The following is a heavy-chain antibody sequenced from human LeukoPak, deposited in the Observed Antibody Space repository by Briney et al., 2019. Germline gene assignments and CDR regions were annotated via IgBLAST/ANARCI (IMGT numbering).Heavy chain of an antibody. V-gene: IGHV3-23*01. J-gene: IGHJ4*02. CDR3: AKSTIVVVAATFHDY. Sequence: GGSLRLSCAASGLTFSDYAMTWVRQAPGKGLEWVSVISASGGSTYSVDSVKGRFTVSRDNSKNTLYLQMHSLRAEDTAVYYCAKSTIVVVAATFHDYWGQGTLVTVSS. CDR1: GLTFSDYA. CDR2: ISASGGST. D-gene: IGHD2-15*01.